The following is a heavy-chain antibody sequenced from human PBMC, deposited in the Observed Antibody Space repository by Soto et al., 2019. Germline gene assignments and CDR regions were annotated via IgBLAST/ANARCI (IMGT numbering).Heavy chain of an antibody. CDR2: ISGSGRST. CDR3: AKEKTYSSGWDGMDV. D-gene: IGHD6-19*01. J-gene: IGHJ6*02. V-gene: IGHV3-23*01. CDR1: GFTFSSYA. Sequence: EVQLLESGGGLVQPGGSLRLSCAASGFTFSSYAMSWVRQAPGKGLEWVSAISGSGRSTYYADSVKGRFTISRDNSKNTLYLQMSSLRAEDTAVYYCAKEKTYSSGWDGMDVWGQGTTVTVSS.